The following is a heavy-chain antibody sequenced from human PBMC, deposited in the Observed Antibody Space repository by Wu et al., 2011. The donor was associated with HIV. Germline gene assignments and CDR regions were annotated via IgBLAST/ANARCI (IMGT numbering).Heavy chain of an antibody. J-gene: IGHJ5*02. CDR1: NYIFTTYA. CDR2: ISPYDGDT. CDR3: TIGRGSRPRFDP. D-gene: IGHD3-10*01. Sequence: QVQLVQSGAEVKSPGASVKVSCKASNYIFTTYAISWVRQAPGQGLEWMGYISPYDGDTHYAQKFQGRVTMTKGASIGTAYMELSSLTSEDTAVYYCTIGRGSRPRFDPWGQGTLVTVSS. V-gene: IGHV1-18*01.